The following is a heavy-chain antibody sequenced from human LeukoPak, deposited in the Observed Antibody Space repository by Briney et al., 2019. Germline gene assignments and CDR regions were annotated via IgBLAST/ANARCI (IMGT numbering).Heavy chain of an antibody. J-gene: IGHJ4*02. Sequence: SVKVSCKASGYTFTGYYMHWVRQAPGQGLEWMGWINPNSGGTNYAQKFQGRVTMTRDTSISTAYMELSRLRSDDTAVYYCASGDYDSSGYYYYVYWGQGTLVTVSS. CDR2: INPNSGGT. D-gene: IGHD3-22*01. CDR3: ASGDYDSSGYYYYVY. CDR1: GYTFTGYY. V-gene: IGHV1-2*02.